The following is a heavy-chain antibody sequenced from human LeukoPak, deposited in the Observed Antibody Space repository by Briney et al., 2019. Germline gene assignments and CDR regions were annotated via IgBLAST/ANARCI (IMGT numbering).Heavy chain of an antibody. CDR2: INPEGSIR. V-gene: IGHV3-74*03. Sequence: GGALRLSWAASGLTFNTYWMHWVRQAPGKGLALVARINPEGSIRTYANSVQGRVTISRDTAKDPLFLQMNRMSADDTAVYYCARGGRVGGALQYWGQGTPVTVSS. CDR3: ARGGRVGGALQY. D-gene: IGHD1-26*01. CDR1: GLTFNTYW. J-gene: IGHJ4*02.